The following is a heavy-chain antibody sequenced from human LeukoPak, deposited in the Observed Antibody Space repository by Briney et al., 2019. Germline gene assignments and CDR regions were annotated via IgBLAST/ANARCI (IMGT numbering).Heavy chain of an antibody. V-gene: IGHV3-23*01. Sequence: GGSLRLSCAASGFTFSSYAMSWVRQAPGKGLEWVSAISGSGGSTYYADSVKGRFTISRDNSKNTLSLQMNSMRAEDTAVYYCAKDNHNKHNVVDIVATRPSVWGQGTMVTVSS. CDR1: GFTFSSYA. J-gene: IGHJ3*01. D-gene: IGHD5-12*01. CDR2: ISGSGGST. CDR3: AKDNHNKHNVVDIVATRPSV.